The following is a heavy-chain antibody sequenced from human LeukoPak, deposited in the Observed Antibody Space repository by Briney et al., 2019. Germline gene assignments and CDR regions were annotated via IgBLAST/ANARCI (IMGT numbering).Heavy chain of an antibody. V-gene: IGHV1-2*02. CDR2: INPNSGGT. Sequence: GASVKVSCKASGYTFTGYYMHWVRQAPGQGLEWMGWINPNSGGTNYAQKFQGRVTMTRDTSISTAYMELSRLRSDDTAVYYCARDSHDFWSGYYNDYWGQGTLVTVSS. CDR1: GYTFTGYY. CDR3: ARDSHDFWSGYYNDY. D-gene: IGHD3-3*01. J-gene: IGHJ4*02.